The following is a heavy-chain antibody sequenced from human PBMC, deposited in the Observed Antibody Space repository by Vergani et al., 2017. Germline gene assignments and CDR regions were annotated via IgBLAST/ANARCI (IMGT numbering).Heavy chain of an antibody. CDR2: IYYSGST. J-gene: IGHJ6*02. CDR1: GGSISSYY. D-gene: IGHD6-13*01. V-gene: IGHV4-59*01. CDR3: GLESTSSSWYFYYGMYV. Sequence: QVQLQESGPGLVKPSETLSLTCTVSGGSISSYYWSWVRQPPGKGLEWIGYIYYSGSTNYNPSLKSRVTISVDTSKNQFSLKLRSVTAADKAVYYCGLESTSSSWYFYYGMYVWGQGTTVTVSS.